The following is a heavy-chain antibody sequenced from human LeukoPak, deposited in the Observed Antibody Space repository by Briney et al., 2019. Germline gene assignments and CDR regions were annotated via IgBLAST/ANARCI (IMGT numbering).Heavy chain of an antibody. Sequence: PGGSLILSCAASGFTVNSNYMSWVRQAPGKGLEWVSIIFSGGTIYYADSVKGRFTISRDNSKNTVFLQMNTLRADDTAIYYCARGPPVAVLYYFEYWGQGTLVTVSS. J-gene: IGHJ4*02. CDR3: ARGPPVAVLYYFEY. V-gene: IGHV3-53*01. CDR1: GFTVNSNY. D-gene: IGHD6-19*01. CDR2: IFSGGTI.